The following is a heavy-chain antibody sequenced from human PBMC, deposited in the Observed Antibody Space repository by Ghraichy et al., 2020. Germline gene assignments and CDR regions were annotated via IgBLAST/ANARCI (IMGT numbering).Heavy chain of an antibody. CDR2: ISGSGDST. CDR3: AKDRRAYYDPGWYFDL. Sequence: GGSLRLSCGASGFTLRSYAMSWVRQAPGKGLEWVSGISGSGDSTHYADSVKGRFTISRDNSKNTLYLQMNSLRVEDTAVYYCAKDRRAYYDPGWYFDLWGRGTLVTVSS. V-gene: IGHV3-23*01. J-gene: IGHJ2*01. D-gene: IGHD3-22*01. CDR1: GFTLRSYA.